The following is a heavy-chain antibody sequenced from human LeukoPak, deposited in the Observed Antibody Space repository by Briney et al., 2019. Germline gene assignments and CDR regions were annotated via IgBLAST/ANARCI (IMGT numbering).Heavy chain of an antibody. Sequence: SVKVYCKASGGTFSSYAISWVRQAPGQGLEWMGRIIPIFGTANYAQKFQGRVTITTDESTSTAYMELSSLRSEDTAVYYCAREGYCTNGVCHLDYWGQGTLVTVSS. D-gene: IGHD2-8*01. CDR3: AREGYCTNGVCHLDY. CDR1: GGTFSSYA. J-gene: IGHJ4*02. CDR2: IIPIFGTA. V-gene: IGHV1-69*05.